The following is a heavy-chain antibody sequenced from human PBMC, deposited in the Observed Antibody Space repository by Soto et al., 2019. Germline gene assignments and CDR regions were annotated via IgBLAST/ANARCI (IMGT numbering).Heavy chain of an antibody. CDR2: IIPIVGTA. J-gene: IGHJ6*02. D-gene: IGHD1-1*01. CDR1: GGTFSSYA. V-gene: IGHV1-69*12. CDR3: ARDYPGRGGMDV. Sequence: QVQLVQSGAEVKKPGSSVKVACKASGGTFSSYAISWVRQAPGQGLEWMGGIIPIVGTANYAQKFQGRVTVTADESTGTAYMELSSLRSEDTAVYYCARDYPGRGGMDVGGQGNTVTVSS.